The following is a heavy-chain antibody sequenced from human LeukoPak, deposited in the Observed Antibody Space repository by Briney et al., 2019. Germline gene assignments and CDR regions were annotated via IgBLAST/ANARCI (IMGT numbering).Heavy chain of an antibody. V-gene: IGHV3-30-3*01. CDR1: GFTFTTYA. J-gene: IGHJ4*02. CDR3: ARDVGRDTITTEIEY. Sequence: GGSLRLSCATSGFTFTTYAMQWVRQAPGKGLEWVAVISSDGNKKNYADSVKGRFTISKDSSKNTLYLQMNTLRAEDTALYYCARDVGRDTITTEIEYWGQGTLVTVSS. CDR2: ISSDGNKK. D-gene: IGHD4-11*01.